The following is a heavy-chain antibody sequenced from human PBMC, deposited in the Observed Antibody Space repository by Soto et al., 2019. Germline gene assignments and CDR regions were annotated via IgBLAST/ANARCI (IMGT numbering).Heavy chain of an antibody. D-gene: IGHD3-3*01. CDR2: IIPILGIA. J-gene: IGHJ5*02. CDR1: WGTFSNPT. Sequence: GGSGKVSSQGSWGTFSNPTIRWGRQAPGQGLEWMGRIIPILGIANYAQKFQGRVTITADKSTSTAYMELSSLRSEDTAVYYCARDHPLRFLTHWFDPWGQGTQVTVSS. CDR3: ARDHPLRFLTHWFDP. V-gene: IGHV1-69*04.